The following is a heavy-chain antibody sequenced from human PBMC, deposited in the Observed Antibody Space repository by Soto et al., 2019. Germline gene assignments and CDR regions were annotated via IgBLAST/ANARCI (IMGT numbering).Heavy chain of an antibody. Sequence: GGSLRLSCAPSGFTFSSYWMSWVRQAPGKGLEWVANIKQDGSEKYYVDSVKGRFTISRDNAKNSLYLQMNSLRAEDTAVYYCARDREDYYDSSGYYGYWGQGTLVTVSS. CDR2: IKQDGSEK. D-gene: IGHD3-22*01. V-gene: IGHV3-7*01. CDR3: ARDREDYYDSSGYYGY. J-gene: IGHJ4*02. CDR1: GFTFSSYW.